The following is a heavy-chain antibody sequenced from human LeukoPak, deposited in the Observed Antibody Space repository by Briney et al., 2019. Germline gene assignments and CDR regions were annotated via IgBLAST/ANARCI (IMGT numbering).Heavy chain of an antibody. CDR1: GFIFSHYA. V-gene: IGHV3-23*01. CDR3: AKEMVEHGLPYYYYGMDV. Sequence: GGSLRLSCAASGFIFSHYAMSWVRQTPGKGLEWVSFISDSGDSTYYADSVKGRFTISRDNSKNTLYLQMNSLRAEDTAVYYCAKEMVEHGLPYYYYGMDVWGQGTTVTVSS. D-gene: IGHD2-8*01. CDR2: ISDSGDST. J-gene: IGHJ6*02.